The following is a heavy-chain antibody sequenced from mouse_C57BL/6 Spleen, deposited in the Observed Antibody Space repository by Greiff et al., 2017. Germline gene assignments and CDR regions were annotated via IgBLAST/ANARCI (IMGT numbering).Heavy chain of an antibody. CDR2: IDPSDSYT. Sequence: VQLQQPGAELVMPGASVKLSCKASGYTFTSYWMHWVKQRPGQGLEWIGEIDPSDSYTNYNHKFKGKSTLTVDTSSSTAYLQLSSLTSADSAVYYCASSTHISTLVAYYVDGWGQGTTLAVSS. J-gene: IGHJ2*01. CDR3: ASSTHISTLVAYYVDG. D-gene: IGHD1-1*01. CDR1: GYTFTSYW. V-gene: IGHV1-69*01.